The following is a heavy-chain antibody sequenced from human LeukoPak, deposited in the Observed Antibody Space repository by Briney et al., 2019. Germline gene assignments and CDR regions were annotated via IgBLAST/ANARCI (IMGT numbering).Heavy chain of an antibody. J-gene: IGHJ4*02. CDR2: IHYSGSA. D-gene: IGHD6-13*01. CDR1: GGSISGSSYY. V-gene: IGHV4-39*01. Sequence: SETLSLTCTVSGGSISGSSYYWGWIRQPPGKGLQYIGNIHYSGSAYYNPSLKSRVAISVDTSKNLFSLKVSSVTAADAAVYYCARRTAAAGPFDSWGQGTLVTVSS. CDR3: ARRTAAAGPFDS.